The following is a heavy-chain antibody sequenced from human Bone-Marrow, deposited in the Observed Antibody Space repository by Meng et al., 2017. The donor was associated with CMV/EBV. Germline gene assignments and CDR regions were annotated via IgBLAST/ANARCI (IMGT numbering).Heavy chain of an antibody. J-gene: IGHJ6*02. CDR2: IYYSGST. CDR3: ARRCCCDCWGGMDV. D-gene: IGHD2-21*01. Sequence: SEPLSLTCTVSGGSVSSGSYYWSWIRQPPGKGLEWIGYIYYSGSTNYNPSLKSRVTIAVDTSKSQFSPKLSSVAAADTAVYYCARRCCCDCWGGMDVWGQGTTVTVSS. CDR1: GGSVSSGSYY. V-gene: IGHV4-61*01.